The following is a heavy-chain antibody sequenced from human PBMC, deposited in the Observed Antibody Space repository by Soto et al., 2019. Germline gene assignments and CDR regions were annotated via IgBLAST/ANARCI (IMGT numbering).Heavy chain of an antibody. D-gene: IGHD1-26*01. J-gene: IGHJ4*02. Sequence: QVQLVQSGAEVKKPGASVKVSCKASGYTFTSYGISWVRQAPGQGLEWMGWISAYNGNTKYAQKVQGRVTTXTXTXXSTAYMELRSLRSDDTAVYYCARDLGGSYYAPVDYWGQGTLVTVSS. CDR3: ARDLGGSYYAPVDY. CDR2: ISAYNGNT. V-gene: IGHV1-18*01. CDR1: GYTFTSYG.